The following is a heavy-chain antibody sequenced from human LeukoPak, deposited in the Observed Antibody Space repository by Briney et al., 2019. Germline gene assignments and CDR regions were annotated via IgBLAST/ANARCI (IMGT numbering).Heavy chain of an antibody. D-gene: IGHD6-19*01. Sequence: GGSLRLSCAASGFTFSSYEMNWVRQAPGKGLEWVSYISSSGSTIYYADSVKGRFTISRDNAKNSLYLQMNSLRAEDTAVYYCARGPYSSGWYYFGEAYYYYGMDVWGQGTTVTVSS. CDR3: ARGPYSSGWYYFGEAYYYYGMDV. J-gene: IGHJ6*02. CDR2: ISSSGSTI. CDR1: GFTFSSYE. V-gene: IGHV3-48*03.